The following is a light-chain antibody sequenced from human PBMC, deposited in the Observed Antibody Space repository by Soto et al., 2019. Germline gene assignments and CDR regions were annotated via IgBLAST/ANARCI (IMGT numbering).Light chain of an antibody. CDR1: QSISGW. V-gene: IGKV1-5*01. J-gene: IGKJ1*01. CDR3: QQYNSYWT. Sequence: DIQMPQSPSTLSASVGDRVTITCRASQSISGWLAWYQHKPGKAPKPLIYDVSSLESGVPSRFSGSGSGTEFPLTISSLQPDDVATYYCQQYNSYWTFGQGTKVEIK. CDR2: DVS.